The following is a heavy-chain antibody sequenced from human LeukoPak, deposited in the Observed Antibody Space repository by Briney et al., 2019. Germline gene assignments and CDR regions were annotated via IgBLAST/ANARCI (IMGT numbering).Heavy chain of an antibody. J-gene: IGHJ3*02. CDR1: GGSISSYY. V-gene: IGHV4-59*01. D-gene: IGHD2-8*02. CDR2: IYYSGST. CDR3: VRGPWYWSFDI. Sequence: PSETLSLTCTVSGGSISSYYWSWIRQPPGKGLEWIGYIYYSGSTNYNPSLKSRVTISVDTSKNQFSLKLSSVTAADTAVYYCVRGPWYWSFDIWGQGTMVTVSS.